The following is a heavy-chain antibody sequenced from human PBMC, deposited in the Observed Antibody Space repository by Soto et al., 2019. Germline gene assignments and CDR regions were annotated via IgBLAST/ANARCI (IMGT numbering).Heavy chain of an antibody. CDR1: GVSLNTADTW. J-gene: IGHJ6*02. V-gene: IGHV4-30-4*01. D-gene: IGHD1-1*01. CDR2: YHSGGST. CDR3: VRSRQMESGNDYGLDV. Sequence: QVQLQESGSGLVKPSQSLSLTCTVSGVSLNTADTWWSWIRQSPGKGLEFIGYYHSGGSTYYDASLRSPVILSTDTSNSQCSLKLSSVTVGDTAVYFCVRSRQMESGNDYGLDVWGQGTTVTVSS.